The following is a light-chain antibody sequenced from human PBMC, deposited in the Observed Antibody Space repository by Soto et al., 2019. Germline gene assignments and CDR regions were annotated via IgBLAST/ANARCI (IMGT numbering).Light chain of an antibody. V-gene: IGKV3-20*01. CDR3: QQYGSSPLT. J-gene: IGKJ4*01. CDR2: DTS. CDR1: QRVSSY. Sequence: EVVLTQSPGTLSLSVGDRVTLSCRASQRVSSYLAWYQQTPGQAPRLLIYDTSNRATGTPDRFSGSGYGTDFTLTISRLEPEDFTVYYCQQYGSSPLTFGGGTTVEIK.